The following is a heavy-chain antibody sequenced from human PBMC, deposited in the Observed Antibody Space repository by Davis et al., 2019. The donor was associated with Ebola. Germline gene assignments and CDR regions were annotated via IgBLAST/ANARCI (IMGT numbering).Heavy chain of an antibody. D-gene: IGHD6-6*01. Sequence: SETLSLTCAVYGGSFSGYYWSWIRQPPGKGLEWIGYIYYSGSTYYNPSLKSRVTISVDTSKNQFSLKLSSVTAADTAVYYCARSFPYSISDVWGQGTTVTVSS. V-gene: IGHV4-59*08. CDR2: IYYSGST. CDR1: GGSFSGYY. CDR3: ARSFPYSISDV. J-gene: IGHJ6*02.